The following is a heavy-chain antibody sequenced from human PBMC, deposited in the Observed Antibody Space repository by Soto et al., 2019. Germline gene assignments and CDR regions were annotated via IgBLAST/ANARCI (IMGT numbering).Heavy chain of an antibody. CDR2: IYYSGST. CDR3: ARVLFGRGNWFDP. Sequence: QVQLQESGPGLVKPSETLSLTCTVSGGSISSYYWSWIRQPPRKGLEWIGYIYYSGSTDYHPSLKSRVTISVDTSKNQFSLKLSSVTAADTAVYYCARVLFGRGNWFDPWGQGTLVTVSS. V-gene: IGHV4-59*01. CDR1: GGSISSYY. D-gene: IGHD3-3*01. J-gene: IGHJ5*02.